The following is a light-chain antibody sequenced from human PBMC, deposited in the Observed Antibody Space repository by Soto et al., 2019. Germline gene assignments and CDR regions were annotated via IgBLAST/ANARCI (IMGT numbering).Light chain of an antibody. CDR3: SSYTTSNTRQIV. Sequence: QSVLTQPASVSGSPGQSITISCTGTSSDVGGYNYVSWYQQHPGKAPKFMIYDVSNRPSGVSNRFSGSKSGNTASLTISGLQAEGEADYYCSSYTTSNTRQIVFGTGPKVTVL. CDR2: DVS. CDR1: SSDVGGYNY. V-gene: IGLV2-14*01. J-gene: IGLJ1*01.